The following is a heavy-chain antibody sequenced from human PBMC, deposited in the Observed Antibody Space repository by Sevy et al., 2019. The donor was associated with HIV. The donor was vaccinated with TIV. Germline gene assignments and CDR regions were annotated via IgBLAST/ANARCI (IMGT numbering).Heavy chain of an antibody. Sequence: ASVKVSCKASGYTFSSYGISWVRQAPGQGLEWMGWISTYNGNTNYAQKLQGRVTMTTDTSTSTAYMELRSLRSDDTAVYHCARLDLSGTGWYGNGMDVWGQGTTVTVSS. CDR2: ISTYNGNT. J-gene: IGHJ6*02. CDR3: ARLDLSGTGWYGNGMDV. D-gene: IGHD6-19*01. V-gene: IGHV1-18*01. CDR1: GYTFSSYG.